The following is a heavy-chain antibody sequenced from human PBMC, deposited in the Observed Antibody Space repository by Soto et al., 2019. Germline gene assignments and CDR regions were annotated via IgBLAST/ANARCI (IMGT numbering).Heavy chain of an antibody. D-gene: IGHD2-21*02. CDR1: GYIFTNYG. V-gene: IGHV1-18*01. J-gene: IGHJ3*02. Sequence: QIQLLQSGGDVKKPGASVKVSCKASGYIFTNYGVSWVRQAPGQGLEWMGWISGNNGKKNYAQEFQGRVTMNTDTSTRTAYMELSSLRSDDTAVYFCARQYCGADCKTHDPIDMWGQGTMVTVSS. CDR3: ARQYCGADCKTHDPIDM. CDR2: ISGNNGKK.